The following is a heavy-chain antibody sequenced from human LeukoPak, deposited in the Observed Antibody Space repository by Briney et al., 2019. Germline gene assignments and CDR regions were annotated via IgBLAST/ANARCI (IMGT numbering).Heavy chain of an antibody. V-gene: IGHV1-2*02. CDR3: AREHDLGYCSGAKCYGGDYFDN. Sequence: GASVKVSCKASGYIFIDYYLHWVRRLPGHGLEWIGWISPKTGGTNFAQKFQGRVTMTGDTSMDTVYMEMTRLTSDDTALYYCAREHDLGYCSGAKCYGGDYFDNWGQGTQVTVSS. CDR1: GYIFIDYY. J-gene: IGHJ4*02. CDR2: ISPKTGGT. D-gene: IGHD2-2*03.